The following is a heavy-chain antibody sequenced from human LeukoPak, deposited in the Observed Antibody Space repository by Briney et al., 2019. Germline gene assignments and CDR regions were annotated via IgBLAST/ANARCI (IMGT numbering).Heavy chain of an antibody. V-gene: IGHV4-30-2*01. J-gene: IGHJ4*02. CDR2: ICHSGST. CDR1: GGSISSGGYS. Sequence: SETLSLTCAVSGGSISSGGYSWSWIRQPPGKGLEWIGYICHSGSTYYNPSLKSRVTISVDRSKNQFSLKLSSVTAADTAVYYCARGPGYSSSWYDYWGQGTLVTVSS. D-gene: IGHD6-13*01. CDR3: ARGPGYSSSWYDY.